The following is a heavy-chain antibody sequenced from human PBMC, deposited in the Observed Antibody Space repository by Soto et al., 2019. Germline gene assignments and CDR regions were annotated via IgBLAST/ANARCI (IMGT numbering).Heavy chain of an antibody. V-gene: IGHV3-64D*09. CDR1: GFTFSNYA. J-gene: IGHJ6*02. CDR2: ISDTGANT. CDR3: VKDSAVVSPWEINWNDEDRFSDHFGLEV. D-gene: IGHD1-1*01. Sequence: DVQLVESGGGLVQPGGSLRLSCSASGFTFSNYAMRWVRQAPGKGLEYVSVISDTGANTFYADLVEGRFTISRDNSKKTLYLQLRSLRHEDTAVYYCVKDSAVVSPWEINWNDEDRFSDHFGLEVWGQGTTVIVSS.